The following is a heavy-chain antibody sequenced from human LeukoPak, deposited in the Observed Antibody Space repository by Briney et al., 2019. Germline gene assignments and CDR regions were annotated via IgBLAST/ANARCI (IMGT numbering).Heavy chain of an antibody. D-gene: IGHD6-19*01. CDR3: ARDAGPQQWVVRYFDN. J-gene: IGHJ4*01. CDR2: ISAYNGNT. V-gene: IGHV1-18*01. CDR1: GYTFTSYG. Sequence: ASVKVSCKASGYTFTSYGISWVRQAPGQGLEWMGGISAYNGNTNYAQKLQGRVTMTTDTSTSTAYMERRSLRSDDTAVYYCARDAGPQQWVVRYFDNWGHGTLVTVSS.